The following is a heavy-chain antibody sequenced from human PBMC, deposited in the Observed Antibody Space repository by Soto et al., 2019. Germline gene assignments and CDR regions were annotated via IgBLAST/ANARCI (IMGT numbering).Heavy chain of an antibody. CDR2: IRSNTFDGTA. D-gene: IGHD2-2*01. J-gene: IGHJ4*02. CDR1: GFMFGDYA. CDR3: TRRYCTSTSCYVGDY. V-gene: IGHV3-49*03. Sequence: PGWSLRLSCTAAGFMFGDYAMSWFRQAPGKGLEWVGFIRSNTFDGTAEYAASVKGRFIISRDDSKSIVYLQMNSLKTEDTAVYYCTRRYCTSTSCYVGDYWGSGTLVTVSS.